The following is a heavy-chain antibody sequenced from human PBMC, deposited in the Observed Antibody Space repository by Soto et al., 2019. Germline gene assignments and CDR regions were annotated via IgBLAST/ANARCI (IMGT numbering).Heavy chain of an antibody. Sequence: PGESLKISCKGSGYSFTSYWIGWVRQMPGKGLEWMGIIYPGDSDTRYSPSFQGQVTISADKSISTAYLQWSSLKASDTAMYYCERLTSSGYYYGWFDTWGQGTMVTVSS. V-gene: IGHV5-51*01. CDR1: GYSFTSYW. CDR3: ERLTSSGYYYGWFDT. D-gene: IGHD3-22*01. J-gene: IGHJ5*02. CDR2: IYPGDSDT.